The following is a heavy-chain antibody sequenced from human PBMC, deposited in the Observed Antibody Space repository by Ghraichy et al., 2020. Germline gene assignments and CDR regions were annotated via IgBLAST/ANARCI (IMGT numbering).Heavy chain of an antibody. CDR1: GGSISNYY. D-gene: IGHD4-17*01. Sequence: GSLRLSCTVSGGSISNYYWSWIRQPPGKGLEWIGYIYYSGSTNSNPSLKSRVTISVDTSKNQFSLKLSSVTAADTPVYYCAREMTSVTWFDPWGQGTLVTVSS. CDR2: IYYSGST. CDR3: AREMTSVTWFDP. J-gene: IGHJ5*02. V-gene: IGHV4-59*01.